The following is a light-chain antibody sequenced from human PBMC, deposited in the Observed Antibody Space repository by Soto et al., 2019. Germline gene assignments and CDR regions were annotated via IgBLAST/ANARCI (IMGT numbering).Light chain of an antibody. CDR2: GAS. Sequence: EIVLTQSPGTLYLSPGERATLSCRASQSVSNSYLAWNQQKSDQAPRLLIYGASSRATGILDRFSGSGSVTDFTLTISRLEPEDFSVYYCQQYGSSPRALTFGGGTKVEIK. V-gene: IGKV3-20*01. J-gene: IGKJ4*01. CDR1: QSVSNSY. CDR3: QQYGSSPRALT.